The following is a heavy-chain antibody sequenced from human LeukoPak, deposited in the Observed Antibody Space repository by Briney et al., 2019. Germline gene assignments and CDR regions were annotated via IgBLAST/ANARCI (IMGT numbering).Heavy chain of an antibody. Sequence: SETLSLTCAVYGGSFSGYYWSWIRQPPGKGLEWIGEINHSGSTNYNPSRKSRVTISVDTSKNQFSLKLSSVTAADTAVYYCARELYYYDSSGPWDYYGMDVWGQGTTVTVSS. CDR3: ARELYYYDSSGPWDYYGMDV. V-gene: IGHV4-34*01. CDR1: GGSFSGYY. CDR2: INHSGST. J-gene: IGHJ6*02. D-gene: IGHD3-22*01.